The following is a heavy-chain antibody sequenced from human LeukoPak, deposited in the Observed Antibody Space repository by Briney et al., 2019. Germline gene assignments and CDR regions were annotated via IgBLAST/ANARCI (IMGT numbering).Heavy chain of an antibody. D-gene: IGHD2-2*03. CDR1: GYTFTSYD. V-gene: IGHV1-8*01. Sequence: ASVKVSCKASGYTFTSYDINWVRQATGQGLEWMGWMNPNSGNTGYAQKFQGRVTMTRNTSISTAYMELSSLRSEDTAVYYCARGLDIVVVPAESWFDPWGQGTLDTVSS. CDR3: ARGLDIVVVPAESWFDP. J-gene: IGHJ5*02. CDR2: MNPNSGNT.